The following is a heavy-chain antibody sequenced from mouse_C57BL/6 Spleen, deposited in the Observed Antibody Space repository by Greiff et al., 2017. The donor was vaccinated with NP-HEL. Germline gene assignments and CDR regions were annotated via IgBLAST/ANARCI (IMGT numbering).Heavy chain of an antibody. D-gene: IGHD1-1*01. V-gene: IGHV1-64*01. CDR1: GYTFTSYW. J-gene: IGHJ3*01. CDR2: IHPNSGST. CDR3: ARDPYYYGSSYGAY. Sequence: QVQLQQPGAELVKPGASVKLSCKASGYTFTSYWMPWVKQRPGQGLEWIGMIHPNSGSTNYNEKFKSKATLTVDKSSSTAYMQLSSLTSEDSAVYYCARDPYYYGSSYGAYWGQGTLVTVSA.